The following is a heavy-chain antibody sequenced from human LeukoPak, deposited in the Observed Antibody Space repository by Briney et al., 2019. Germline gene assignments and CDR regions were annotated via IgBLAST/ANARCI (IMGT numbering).Heavy chain of an antibody. V-gene: IGHV3-9*01. CDR3: AELGITMIGGV. D-gene: IGHD3-10*02. CDR2: ISWNSGSI. CDR1: GFTFDDYA. J-gene: IGHJ6*04. Sequence: GGSLRLSCAASGFTFDDYAMHWVRQAPGKGLEWVSGISWNSGSIGYADSVKDRFTISRDNAKNSLYLQMNSLRAEDTAVYYCAELGITMIGGVWGKGTTVTISS.